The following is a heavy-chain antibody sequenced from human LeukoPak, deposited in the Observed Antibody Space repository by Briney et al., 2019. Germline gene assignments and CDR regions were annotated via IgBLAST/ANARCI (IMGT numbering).Heavy chain of an antibody. CDR3: ASYSNSWYYFDY. CDR2: IYYSGST. CDR1: GGSISSGDYY. V-gene: IGHV4-30-4*01. Sequence: SETLSLTCTVSGGSISSGDYYWSWIRQPPGKGLEWIGYIYYSGSTYYNPSLKSRVTISVDTSKNQFSLKLSSVTAADAAVYYCASYSNSWYYFDYWGQGTLVTVSS. J-gene: IGHJ4*02. D-gene: IGHD6-13*01.